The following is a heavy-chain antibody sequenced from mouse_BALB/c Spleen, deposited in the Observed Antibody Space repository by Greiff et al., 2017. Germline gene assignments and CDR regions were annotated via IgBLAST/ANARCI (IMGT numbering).Heavy chain of an antibody. V-gene: IGHV5-17*02. D-gene: IGHD2-2*01. Sequence: EVKVVESGGGLVQPGGSRKLSCAASGFTFSSFGMHWVRQAPEKGLEWVAYISSGSSTIYYADTVKGRFTISRDNPKNTLFLQMTSLRSEDTAMYYCARWLYGYDGGYYAMDYWGQGTSVTVSS. J-gene: IGHJ4*01. CDR1: GFTFSSFG. CDR2: ISSGSSTI. CDR3: ARWLYGYDGGYYAMDY.